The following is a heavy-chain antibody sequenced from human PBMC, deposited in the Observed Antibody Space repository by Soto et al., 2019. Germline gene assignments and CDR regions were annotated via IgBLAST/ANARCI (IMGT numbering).Heavy chain of an antibody. D-gene: IGHD3-10*01. V-gene: IGHV4-34*01. CDR3: ARAGDYYGSGSYYRRVLFDY. CDR2: INHSGST. J-gene: IGHJ4*02. Sequence: SDTLSLTCAVYGGSFSVYYWSWIRQPPGKGLEWIGEINHSGSTNYNPSLKSRVTISVDTSKNQFSLKLSSVTAADTAVYYCARAGDYYGSGSYYRRVLFDYWGQGTLVTVSS. CDR1: GGSFSVYY.